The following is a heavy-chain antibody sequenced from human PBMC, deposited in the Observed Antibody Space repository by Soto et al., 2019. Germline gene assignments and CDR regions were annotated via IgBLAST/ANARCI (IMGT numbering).Heavy chain of an antibody. CDR2: INHSGST. Sequence: SETLSLTCAVEGGSCSGYYGSWIRQPPGTGLEWIGEINHSGSTNYNPSLKRRVTISVDTSKNQFSLKLTSVTAADTAVYYCARDKITGLFDYWGQGTLVTVSS. CDR1: GGSCSGYY. V-gene: IGHV4-34*01. D-gene: IGHD2-8*02. CDR3: ARDKITGLFDY. J-gene: IGHJ4*02.